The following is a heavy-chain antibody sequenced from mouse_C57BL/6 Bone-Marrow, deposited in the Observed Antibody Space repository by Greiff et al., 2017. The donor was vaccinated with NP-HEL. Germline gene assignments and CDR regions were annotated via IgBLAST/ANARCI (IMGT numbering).Heavy chain of an antibody. V-gene: IGHV5-17*01. J-gene: IGHJ3*01. CDR3: ARPVYYDYVEFAY. CDR2: ISSGSSTI. CDR1: GFTFSDYG. Sequence: EVKLMESGGGLVKPGGSLKLSCAASGFTFSDYGMHWVRQAPEKGLEWVAYISSGSSTIYYADTVKGRVTISRDNAKNTLFLQMTSLRSEDTAMYYCARPVYYDYVEFAYWGQGTLVTVSA. D-gene: IGHD2-4*01.